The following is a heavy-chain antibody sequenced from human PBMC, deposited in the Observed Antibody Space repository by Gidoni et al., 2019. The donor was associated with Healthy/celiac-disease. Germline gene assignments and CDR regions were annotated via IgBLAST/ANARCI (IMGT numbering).Heavy chain of an antibody. CDR2: IYYSGST. Sequence: QVQLQESGPGLVKPSQTLSLTCTVSGGPISSGDSYWSWIRQPPGKGLEWIGYIYYSGSTYYNPSLKSRVTISVDTSKNQFSLKLSSVTAADTAVYYCARDQRYCSSTSCYLSGMDVWGQGTTVTVSS. J-gene: IGHJ6*02. CDR1: GGPISSGDSY. D-gene: IGHD2-2*01. CDR3: ARDQRYCSSTSCYLSGMDV. V-gene: IGHV4-30-4*01.